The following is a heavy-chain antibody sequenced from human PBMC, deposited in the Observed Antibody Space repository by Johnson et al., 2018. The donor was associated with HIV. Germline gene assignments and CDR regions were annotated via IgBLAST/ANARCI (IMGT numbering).Heavy chain of an antibody. CDR1: GFTFSSYG. D-gene: IGHD1-1*01. CDR2: IWYDGSNK. J-gene: IGHJ3*02. Sequence: QVQLVESGGGVVQPGRSLRLSCAASGFTFSSYGMHWVRQAPGKGLEWVAVIWYDGSNKNYADSVKGRFTISRDNSKNTLYLQMNSLRAEDTAVYYCATSTASDALDIWGQGTMVTVSS. CDR3: ATSTASDALDI. V-gene: IGHV3-33*01.